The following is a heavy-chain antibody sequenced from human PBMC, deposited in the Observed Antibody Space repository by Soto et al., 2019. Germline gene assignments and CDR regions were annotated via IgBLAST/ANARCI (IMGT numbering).Heavy chain of an antibody. CDR2: SSGSGGST. CDR1: GFTFRSYA. D-gene: IGHD6-13*01. CDR3: ASHSSSQRGLFDY. J-gene: IGHJ4*02. V-gene: IGHV3-23*01. Sequence: PLGSLRLSCAASGFTFRSYAMSWVRQAPGKGLEWVSASSGSGGSTYYAYSVKGRFTISRDNSKNTLYLQMNSLRAEDTAVYYCASHSSSQRGLFDYWGQGTLVTVSS.